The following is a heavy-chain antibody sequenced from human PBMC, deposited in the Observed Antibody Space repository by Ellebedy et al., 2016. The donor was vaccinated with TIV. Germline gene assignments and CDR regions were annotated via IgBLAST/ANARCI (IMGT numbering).Heavy chain of an antibody. CDR1: GFPFSSYC. D-gene: IGHD1-7*01. J-gene: IGHJ6*02. Sequence: GESLKISCVASGFPFSSYCMPWVRPAPGKGMVWVSRTNTNGSDTTCVDSVKGRFPISRDNAKNALYLQMNSLSVEDTAVYYCAKDINGGIKTGTTLEEYYGMDVWGHGTAVTVSS. V-gene: IGHV3-74*03. CDR2: TNTNGSDT. CDR3: AKDINGGIKTGTTLEEYYGMDV.